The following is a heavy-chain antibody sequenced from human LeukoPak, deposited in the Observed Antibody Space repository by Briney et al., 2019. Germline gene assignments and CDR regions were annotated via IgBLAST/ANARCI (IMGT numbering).Heavy chain of an antibody. Sequence: SETLSLTCAVYGGSFSGYYWSWIRQPAGKGLEWIGRIYTSGSTNYNPSLKSRVTMSVDTSKNQFSLKLSSVTAADTAVYYCARDQDYYDILTGYLRNWYFDLWGRGTLVTVSS. V-gene: IGHV4-4*07. D-gene: IGHD3-9*01. CDR2: IYTSGST. J-gene: IGHJ2*01. CDR1: GGSFSGYY. CDR3: ARDQDYYDILTGYLRNWYFDL.